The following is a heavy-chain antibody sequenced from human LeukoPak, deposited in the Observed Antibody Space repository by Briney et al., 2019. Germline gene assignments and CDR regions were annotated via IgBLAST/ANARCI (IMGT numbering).Heavy chain of an antibody. CDR2: FHDSEST. V-gene: IGHV4-59*01. CDR1: GGSISSNY. J-gene: IGHJ4*02. D-gene: IGHD1-26*01. CDR3: ARGDGSGRTGIAFEY. Sequence: SETLSLTCNVSGGSISSNYWSWIRQPPGKGLEWIGYFHDSESTNYNPSLKSRVSISVDTSKKQVSLKLSSVTAADTAVYYCARGDGSGRTGIAFEYWGQGTLVHVSS.